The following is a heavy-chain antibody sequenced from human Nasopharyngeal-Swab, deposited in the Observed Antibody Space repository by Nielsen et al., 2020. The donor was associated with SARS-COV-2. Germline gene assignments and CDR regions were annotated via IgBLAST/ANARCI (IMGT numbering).Heavy chain of an antibody. Sequence: GSLRLSCTVSCGSISSYYWGWIRQPPGKGLEWIGYIYYSGSTNYNPSLKNRVTISVDTSKNQFSLKLSSVTAADTAVYYCARDRRGGDGFDYWGQGTLVTVSS. D-gene: IGHD2-21*02. CDR1: CGSISSYY. J-gene: IGHJ4*02. CDR3: ARDRRGGDGFDY. CDR2: IYYSGST. V-gene: IGHV4-59*01.